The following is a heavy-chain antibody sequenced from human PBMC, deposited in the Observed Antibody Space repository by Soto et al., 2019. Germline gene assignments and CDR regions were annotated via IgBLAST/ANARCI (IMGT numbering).Heavy chain of an antibody. V-gene: IGHV1-18*01. CDR1: GYTFTNYG. Sequence: QVQLVQSGAEVKKPGASVKVSCKASGYTFTNYGISWVRQAPGQGLEWMGWINAYNGNTKSAQKLQGRVTLTTDTSTSTDYMELRSRRSDDTAVYYWARDAAAGLNDCWGQGTLVTVSS. CDR2: INAYNGNT. CDR3: ARDAAAGLNDC. D-gene: IGHD6-13*01. J-gene: IGHJ4*02.